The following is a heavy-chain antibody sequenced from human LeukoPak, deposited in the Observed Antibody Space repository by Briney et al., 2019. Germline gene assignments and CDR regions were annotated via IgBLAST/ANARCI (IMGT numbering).Heavy chain of an antibody. CDR2: IYYSGST. CDR3: ARRPMSTIFGVVAHFDY. J-gene: IGHJ4*02. D-gene: IGHD3-3*01. V-gene: IGHV4-31*03. CDR1: GGSISSGGYY. Sequence: SETLSLTCTVSGGSISSGGYYWSWIRQHPGKGLEWIGYIYYSGSTYYNPSLKSRVTISVDTSKNQFSLKLSSVTAANTAVYYCARRPMSTIFGVVAHFDYWGQGTLVTVSS.